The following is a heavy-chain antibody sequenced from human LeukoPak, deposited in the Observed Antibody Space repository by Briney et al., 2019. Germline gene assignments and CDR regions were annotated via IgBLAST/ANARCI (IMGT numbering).Heavy chain of an antibody. D-gene: IGHD3-22*01. V-gene: IGHV1-18*01. CDR2: TSAYNGNT. Sequence: ASVKVSCKTSGYSFTSSGISWVRQAPGQGPEWMGWTSAYNGNTNYAQKFQGRVTMTTDTSTSTAYMELRSLRPDDTAVYYCARWGGITMIVHQGDYWGQGTLVTVSS. J-gene: IGHJ4*02. CDR1: GYSFTSSG. CDR3: ARWGGITMIVHQGDY.